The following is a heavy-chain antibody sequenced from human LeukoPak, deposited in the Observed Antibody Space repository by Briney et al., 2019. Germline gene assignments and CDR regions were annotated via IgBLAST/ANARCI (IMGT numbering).Heavy chain of an antibody. Sequence: PGGSLRLSCAASGFSFSDYEMNWVRQAPGKGLEWVSAISGSGGSTYYADSVKGRFTISRDNSKDTLYLQMNSLRPEDTAVYYCTKSRGSGSDSPPNYFDPWGQGTLVTVSS. CDR1: GFSFSDYE. V-gene: IGHV3-23*01. CDR2: ISGSGGST. J-gene: IGHJ5*02. CDR3: TKSRGSGSDSPPNYFDP. D-gene: IGHD3-10*01.